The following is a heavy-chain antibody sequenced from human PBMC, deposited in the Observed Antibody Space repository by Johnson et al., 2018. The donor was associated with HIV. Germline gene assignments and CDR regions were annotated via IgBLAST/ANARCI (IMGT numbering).Heavy chain of an antibody. V-gene: IGHV3-23*04. CDR2: ISGSGGST. CDR3: AKAEYYYDSSGYYYRESNDAFDI. J-gene: IGHJ3*02. D-gene: IGHD3-22*01. Sequence: MLLVESGGGLVQPGGSLRLSCAASGFTFSSYAMSWVRQAPGKGLEWVSAISGSGGSTYYADSVKGRFNISRDNSKHTLYLQMNSLRAEDTAVYYCAKAEYYYDSSGYYYRESNDAFDIWGQGTMVTVSS. CDR1: GFTFSSYA.